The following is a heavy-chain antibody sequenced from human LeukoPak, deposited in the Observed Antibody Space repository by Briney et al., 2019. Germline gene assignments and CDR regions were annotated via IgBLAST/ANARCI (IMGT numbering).Heavy chain of an antibody. CDR1: GGSISSGSYY. CDR2: IYTSGST. Sequence: SETLSLTCTVSGGSISSGSYYWSWIRQPAGKGLEWIGRIYTSGSTNYNPSLKSRVTISVDTSKNQFSLKLSSVTAADTAVYYCAREGNYYSWGQGTLVTVSS. J-gene: IGHJ4*02. CDR3: AREGNYYS. D-gene: IGHD1-7*01. V-gene: IGHV4-61*02.